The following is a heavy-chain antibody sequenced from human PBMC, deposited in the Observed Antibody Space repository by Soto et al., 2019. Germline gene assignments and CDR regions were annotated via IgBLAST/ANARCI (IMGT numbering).Heavy chain of an antibody. J-gene: IGHJ5*02. Sequence: QVQLVQSGAEVKKPGASVKVSCKSSGYTFTSYGINWVRQAPGQGLEWMGWISAYNGNTKYAQKLQGRVTLTTDPSTSTAYMERRSRRSDDTAVYCCASVGSTYGSGTPWGQGTLVTVSS. CDR1: GYTFTSYG. CDR2: ISAYNGNT. D-gene: IGHD3-10*01. V-gene: IGHV1-18*01. CDR3: ASVGSTYGSGTP.